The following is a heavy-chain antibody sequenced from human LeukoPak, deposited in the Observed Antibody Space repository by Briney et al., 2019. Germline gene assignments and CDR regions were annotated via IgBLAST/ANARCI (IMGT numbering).Heavy chain of an antibody. Sequence: SETLSLTCTVSGGSVSSGSYYWSWIRQPPGKGLEWIGYIYYSGSTNYNPSLKSRVTISVDTSKNHFSLKVSSVTAADTAVYYCARGPPLTYDGSGYYFFDYWGLGTLVTVSS. J-gene: IGHJ4*02. V-gene: IGHV4-61*01. D-gene: IGHD3-22*01. CDR3: ARGPPLTYDGSGYYFFDY. CDR2: IYYSGST. CDR1: GGSVSSGSYY.